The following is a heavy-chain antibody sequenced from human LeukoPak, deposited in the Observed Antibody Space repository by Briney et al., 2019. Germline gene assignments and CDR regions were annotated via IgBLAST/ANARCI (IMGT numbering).Heavy chain of an antibody. J-gene: IGHJ6*02. CDR1: GFTSTSSA. V-gene: IGHV1-58*02. CDR3: AAGVDYYYHYYGMDV. CDR2: VVVGSGNT. Sequence: SVKVSCKASGFTSTSSAMQWVRQARGQRLEWIGWVVVGSGNTNYAQKFQERVTITRDMSTSTAYMELSSLRSEDTAVYYCAAGVDYYYHYYGMDVWGQGTTVTVSS. D-gene: IGHD3/OR15-3a*01.